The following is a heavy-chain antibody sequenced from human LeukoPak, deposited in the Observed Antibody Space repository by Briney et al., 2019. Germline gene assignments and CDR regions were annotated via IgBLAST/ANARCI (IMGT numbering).Heavy chain of an antibody. V-gene: IGHV3-48*01. Sequence: GGSLRLSCAASGFTFSSYSMNWVRQAPGKGLEWVSYISSSSSTIYYADSVKGRLTISRDNAKNSLYLQMNSLRAEDTAVYYCARAATLVGATRYYYYYMDVWGKGTTVTVSS. D-gene: IGHD1-26*01. J-gene: IGHJ6*03. CDR2: ISSSSSTI. CDR1: GFTFSSYS. CDR3: ARAATLVGATRYYYYYMDV.